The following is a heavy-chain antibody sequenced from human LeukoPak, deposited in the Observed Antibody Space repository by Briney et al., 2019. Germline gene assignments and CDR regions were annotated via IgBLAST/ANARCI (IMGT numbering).Heavy chain of an antibody. CDR2: MNPNSGKT. Sequence: GASVKLSCKASGYTFTSYDINWVRQATGQGLEWMGWMNPNSGKTGYAQKCQGRVTMTRNTSISTAYMELSSLRSEDTAVYYCARAVNIEMDVWGQGTTVTVSS. J-gene: IGHJ6*02. D-gene: IGHD2/OR15-2a*01. CDR3: ARAVNIEMDV. V-gene: IGHV1-8*01. CDR1: GYTFTSYD.